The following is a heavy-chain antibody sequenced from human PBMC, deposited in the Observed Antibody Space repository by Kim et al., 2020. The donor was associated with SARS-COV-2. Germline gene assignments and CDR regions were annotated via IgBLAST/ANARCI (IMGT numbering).Heavy chain of an antibody. D-gene: IGHD6-19*01. CDR3: GPKAEEGGWPTDYYYYGMDV. CDR1: GFTFSNAW. CDR2: IKSKTDGGTT. J-gene: IGHJ6*02. V-gene: IGHV3-15*01. Sequence: GGSLRLSCAASGFTFSNAWMSWVRQAPGKGLEWVGRIKSKTDGGTTDYAAPVKGRFTISRDDSKNTLYLQMNSLKTEDTAVYYCGPKAEEGGWPTDYYYYGMDVWGQGTTVTVSS.